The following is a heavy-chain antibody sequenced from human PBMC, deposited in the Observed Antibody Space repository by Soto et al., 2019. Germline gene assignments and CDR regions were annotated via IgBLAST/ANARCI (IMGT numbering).Heavy chain of an antibody. V-gene: IGHV3-72*01. J-gene: IGHJ4*02. CDR3: ARGPRYSSGWYFDY. CDR2: TRNKANSYTT. CDR1: GFTFSAHY. D-gene: IGHD6-19*01. Sequence: GGSLRLCCAASGFTFSAHYMDWVRQAPGKGLEWVGRTRNKANSYTTEYAASVKGRFTISRDDSKNSLYLQMNSLKTEDTAVYYCARGPRYSSGWYFDYWGQGTLVTVSS.